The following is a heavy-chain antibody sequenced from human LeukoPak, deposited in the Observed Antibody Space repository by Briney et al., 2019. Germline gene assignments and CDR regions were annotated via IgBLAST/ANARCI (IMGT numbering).Heavy chain of an antibody. CDR3: VRGGRANFVP. CDR2: IYMSGST. Sequence: PSETLSLTCTLSGDSITYFYWSWIRQPAGKGLEWLGRIYMSGSTNYNPSLKSRVTMSVDTSKKQFSLKLTSMTAADTAVYYCVRGGRANFVPWGQGTLVIVS. V-gene: IGHV4-4*07. CDR1: GDSITYFY. J-gene: IGHJ5*02.